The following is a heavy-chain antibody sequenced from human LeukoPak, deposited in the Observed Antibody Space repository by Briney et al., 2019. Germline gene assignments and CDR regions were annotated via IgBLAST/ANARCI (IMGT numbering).Heavy chain of an antibody. CDR1: GGSISSTTYY. CDR2: IYYTGRT. V-gene: IGHV4-39*01. J-gene: IGHJ4*02. Sequence: PSETLSLTCAVSGGSISSTTYYWAWIRQPPGKGLGWIGSIYYTGRTHYIPSLKSRVTISLDTSKNQFSLSLSSVTAADTAVYYCATQVAGGPLDYWGQGTLVTVSS. D-gene: IGHD6-19*01. CDR3: ATQVAGGPLDY.